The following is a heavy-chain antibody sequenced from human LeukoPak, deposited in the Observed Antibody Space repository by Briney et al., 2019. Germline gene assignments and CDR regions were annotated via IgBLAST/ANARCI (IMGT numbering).Heavy chain of an antibody. Sequence: SETLSLTCTVSGGSISSYYWIWVRQPPAKGLEWVGYIYYSGSTNYNTSLKSRVTISVDTSKNQYSLNLSSVTAADTDVYYCAWTTMIVVASGFDSWGQGTMVTVSS. CDR1: GGSISSYY. J-gene: IGHJ3*02. CDR3: AWTTMIVVASGFDS. V-gene: IGHV4-59*01. D-gene: IGHD3-22*01. CDR2: IYYSGST.